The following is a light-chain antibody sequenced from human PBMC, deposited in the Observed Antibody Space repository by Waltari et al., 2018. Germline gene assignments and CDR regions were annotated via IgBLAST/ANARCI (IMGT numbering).Light chain of an antibody. CDR3: CSYAGSYAYVV. CDR1: SRYFGGYNS. J-gene: IGLJ2*01. V-gene: IGLV2-11*01. CDR2: DVS. Sequence: QSALTPPRSVSGSPGQSVPIPCTGTSRYFGGYNSVSWYQQYPGKAPKLMIYDVSKRPAGVPDRFSGSKSGNTASLTISGLQAEDEADYYCCSYAGSYAYVVLGGGTKLTVL.